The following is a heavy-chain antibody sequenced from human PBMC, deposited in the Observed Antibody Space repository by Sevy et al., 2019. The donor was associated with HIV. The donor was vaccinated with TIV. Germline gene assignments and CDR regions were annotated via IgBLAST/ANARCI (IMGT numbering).Heavy chain of an antibody. Sequence: QLGASLRLSCAASGFTFSKYSMSWVRQPPGKGLEWVSTLSFGCGEINYADSVKGRFTISRDNSKSSVYLQMNNLRPEDTAVYYCAREGCTKPHDYWGQGTLVTVSS. CDR1: GFTFSKYS. J-gene: IGHJ4*02. V-gene: IGHV3-23*01. CDR3: AREGCTKPHDY. CDR2: LSFGCGEI. D-gene: IGHD2-8*01.